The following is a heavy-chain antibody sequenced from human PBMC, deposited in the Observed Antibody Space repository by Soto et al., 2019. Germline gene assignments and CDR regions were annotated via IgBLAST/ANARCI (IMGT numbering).Heavy chain of an antibody. CDR3: ARDIAAAGMEDWFDP. CDR2: IYTSGTT. CDR1: GGSISGYY. Sequence: SETPSLTCTVSGGSISGYYWSWIRQPAGKGLEWLGRIYTSGTTNYNPSLKSRITMSVDTSKNQFSLKLSSVTVADTAVYYCARDIAAAGMEDWFDPWGQGTLVTVSS. V-gene: IGHV4-4*07. D-gene: IGHD6-13*01. J-gene: IGHJ5*02.